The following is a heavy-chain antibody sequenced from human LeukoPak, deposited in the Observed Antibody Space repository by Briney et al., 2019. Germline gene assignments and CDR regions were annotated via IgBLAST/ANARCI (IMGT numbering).Heavy chain of an antibody. D-gene: IGHD3-22*01. CDR3: ARGRYYDSSGYYYGY. V-gene: IGHV4-34*01. J-gene: IGHJ4*02. CDR2: INHSGST. CDR1: GGSFSGYY. Sequence: SETLSLTCAVYGGSFSGYYWSWTRQPPGKGLEWIGEINHSGSTNYNPSLKSRVTISVDTSKNQFSLKLSSVTAADTAVYYCARGRYYDSSGYYYGYWGQGTLVTVSS.